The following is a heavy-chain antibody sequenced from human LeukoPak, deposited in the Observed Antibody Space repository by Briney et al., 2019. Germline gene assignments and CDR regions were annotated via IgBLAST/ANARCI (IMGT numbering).Heavy chain of an antibody. V-gene: IGHV4-59*01. J-gene: IGHJ3*02. Sequence: PSETLSLTCTVSGDSISTYYWSWIRQPPGKGLVWIVYIYFTGNTNYNPSLKSRVTMSVDTSENHFSLRLSSVTAADTAVYYCARVGGGTFDIWGQGTMVTVSS. CDR2: IYFTGNT. CDR3: ARVGGGTFDI. CDR1: GDSISTYY. D-gene: IGHD3-16*01.